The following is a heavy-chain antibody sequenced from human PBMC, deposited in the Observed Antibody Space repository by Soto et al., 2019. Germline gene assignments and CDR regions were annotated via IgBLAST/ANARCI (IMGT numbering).Heavy chain of an antibody. V-gene: IGHV1-69*04. Sequence: VASVKVSCKASGGTFSSYAIHWVRQAPGQGLEWLGKIIPSYDRTNYAQKFQGRVTVTADTYTTTAYMELSSLRSDDTAVYYCARDPSNDYGGDTFDYCGQRTLVTVSS. J-gene: IGHJ4*02. CDR1: GGTFSSYA. CDR3: ARDPSNDYGGDTFDY. D-gene: IGHD4-17*01. CDR2: IIPSYDRT.